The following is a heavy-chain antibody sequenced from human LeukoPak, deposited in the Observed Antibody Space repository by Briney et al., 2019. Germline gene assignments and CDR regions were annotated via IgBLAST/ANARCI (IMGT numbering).Heavy chain of an antibody. V-gene: IGHV4-61*02. CDR1: GGSISSGIYY. Sequence: SQTLSLTCTVSGGSISSGIYYWSWIRQPAGKGLEWIGRIYTSGKTDYNPSLKSRVTISVDTSKNQFSLNVSSVTATDTAVYYCARSIAARPHYYYYMDVWGKGTTVTVSS. CDR2: IYTSGKT. CDR3: ARSIAARPHYYYYMDV. D-gene: IGHD6-6*01. J-gene: IGHJ6*03.